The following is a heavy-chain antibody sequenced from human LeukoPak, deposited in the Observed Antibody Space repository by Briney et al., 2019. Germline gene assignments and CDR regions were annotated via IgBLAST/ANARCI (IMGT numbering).Heavy chain of an antibody. Sequence: GGSLRLSCAASGFTFSSYSMNWVRQAPGKGLEWVSYISSSSSTIYYADSVKGRFTFSRDNAKNSLYLQMNSLRAEDTAVYYCARDPYIMTTVTPFFDYWGQGTLVTVSS. CDR3: ARDPYIMTTVTPFFDY. D-gene: IGHD4-17*01. J-gene: IGHJ4*02. CDR1: GFTFSSYS. CDR2: ISSSSSTI. V-gene: IGHV3-48*01.